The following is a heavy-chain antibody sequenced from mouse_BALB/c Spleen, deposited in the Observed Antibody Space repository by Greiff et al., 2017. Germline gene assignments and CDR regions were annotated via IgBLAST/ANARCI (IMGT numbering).Heavy chain of an antibody. CDR3: VRLDSSGYVAY. CDR1: GFTFNTYA. V-gene: IGHV10-1*02. D-gene: IGHD3-2*01. J-gene: IGHJ3*01. CDR2: IRSKSNNYAT. Sequence: EVQRVESGGGLVQPKGSLKLSCAASGFTFNTYAMNWVRQAPGKGLEWVARIRSKSNNYATYYADSVKDRFTISRDDSQSMLYLQMNNLKTEDTAMYYCVRLDSSGYVAYWGQGTLVTVSA.